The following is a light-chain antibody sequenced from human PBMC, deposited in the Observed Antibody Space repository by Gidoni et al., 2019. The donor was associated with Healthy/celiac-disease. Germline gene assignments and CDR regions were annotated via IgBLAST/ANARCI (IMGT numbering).Light chain of an antibody. CDR1: QSISSY. Sequence: NKMTQPPTSLSASVGDRVTITCRASQSISSYLNWYQQKPGKAPKLLIYTASSLQSGVPSRFSGSGSGTEFTLTISSLQPEDFATYYCQQSYSTPYTFGQGTKLEIK. CDR3: QQSYSTPYT. J-gene: IGKJ2*01. V-gene: IGKV1-39*01. CDR2: TAS.